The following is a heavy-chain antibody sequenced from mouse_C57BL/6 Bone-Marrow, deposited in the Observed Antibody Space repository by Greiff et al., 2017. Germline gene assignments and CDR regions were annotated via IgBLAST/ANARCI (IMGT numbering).Heavy chain of an antibody. J-gene: IGHJ3*01. CDR1: GYTFTDYY. Sequence: EVKLQQSGPELVKISCKASGYTFTDYYMNWVKQSHGKSLEWIGDINPNNGGTSYNQKFKGKATLTVDKSSSTAYMELRSLTSEDSAVYYCARGGAYWGQGTLVTVSA. V-gene: IGHV1-26*01. CDR3: ARGGAY. CDR2: INPNNGGT.